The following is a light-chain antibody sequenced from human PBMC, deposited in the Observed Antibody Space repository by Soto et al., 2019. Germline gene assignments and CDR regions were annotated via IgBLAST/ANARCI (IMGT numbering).Light chain of an antibody. CDR3: MQALQTPLT. CDR2: FGS. J-gene: IGKJ4*01. V-gene: IGKV2-28*01. Sequence: DIVMTQSPLSLPVTPGEPASISCRSSQSLLHSNGYNCLDWYLQKPGQSPQLLTSFGSNRSSGVPDRFSGSGSGTDFTLKISRVEAEDVGVYYCMQALQTPLTFGGGTKVEIK. CDR1: QSLLHSNGYNC.